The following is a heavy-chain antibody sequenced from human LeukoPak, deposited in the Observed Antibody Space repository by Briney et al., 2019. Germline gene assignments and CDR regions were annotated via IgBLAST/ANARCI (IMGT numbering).Heavy chain of an antibody. V-gene: IGHV4-59*08. CDR1: GGSISSYY. Sequence: SETLSLTCTVSGGSISSYYWSWIRQTPGKGLEWIGYIYYGGSTNYNPSLKSRVTISVDTSKNQFSLKLSSVTAADTAVYFCARHGASGSYLYYFDYWGQGTLVTVSS. CDR2: IYYGGST. D-gene: IGHD1-26*01. J-gene: IGHJ4*02. CDR3: ARHGASGSYLYYFDY.